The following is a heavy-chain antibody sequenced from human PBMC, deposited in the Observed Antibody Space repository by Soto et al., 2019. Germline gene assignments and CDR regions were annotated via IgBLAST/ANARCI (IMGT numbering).Heavy chain of an antibody. CDR3: AGTLCGGGSCYSRRSYYYRGG. CDR1: GGSISSYY. CDR2: IYYSGST. Sequence: SETLSLTCTVSGGSISSYYWSWIRQPPGKGLEWIGYIYYSGSTNYNPSLKSRVTISVDTSKNQFSLKLSSVTAANTAVYSCAGTLCGGGSCYSRRSYYYRGGWDKETTGTV. V-gene: IGHV4-59*08. J-gene: IGHJ6*03. D-gene: IGHD2-15*01.